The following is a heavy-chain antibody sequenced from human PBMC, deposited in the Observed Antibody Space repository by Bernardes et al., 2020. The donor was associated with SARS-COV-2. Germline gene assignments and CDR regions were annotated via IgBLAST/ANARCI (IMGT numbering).Heavy chain of an antibody. Sequence: GASLKISSKGSGYSFTSYWIGWVRQMPGKGLEWMGIIYPGDSDTTYSPSFQGQVTISADKSISTAYLQWSSLKASDTAMYYCARHDNVALSNGRYYWYGLDVWGQGTTVTVSS. J-gene: IGHJ6*02. CDR3: ARHDNVALSNGRYYWYGLDV. CDR1: GYSFTSYW. D-gene: IGHD1-26*01. V-gene: IGHV5-51*01. CDR2: IYPGDSDT.